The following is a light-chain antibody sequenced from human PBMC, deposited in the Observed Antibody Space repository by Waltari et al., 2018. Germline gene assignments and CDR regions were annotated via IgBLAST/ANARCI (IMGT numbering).Light chain of an antibody. CDR1: QSIPGT. J-gene: IGKJ1*01. Sequence: IVLTQSPGTLSLSPGERATLSCRASQSIPGTLVWYQQKPDQPPRLSIYGASNRAAGIPDRFSGSGFGTDFSLTISRLEPEDFAVYYCQHYVRLPVAFGQGTKV. CDR3: QHYVRLPVA. CDR2: GAS. V-gene: IGKV3-20*01.